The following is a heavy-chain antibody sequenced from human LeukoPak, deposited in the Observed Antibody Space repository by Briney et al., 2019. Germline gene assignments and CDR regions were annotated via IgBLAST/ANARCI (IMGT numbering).Heavy chain of an antibody. CDR3: ARRTIVLRYFDWFTPGDRAYYFDY. V-gene: IGHV4-39*07. CDR1: GGSISSSSYY. D-gene: IGHD3-9*01. CDR2: IYYSGST. Sequence: SETLSLTCTVSGGSISSSSYYWGWIRQPPGKGLEWIGTIYYSGSTYYNPSLKSRVTISVDTSKNQFSLKLSSVTAADTAVYYCARRTIVLRYFDWFTPGDRAYYFDYWGQGTLVTVSS. J-gene: IGHJ4*02.